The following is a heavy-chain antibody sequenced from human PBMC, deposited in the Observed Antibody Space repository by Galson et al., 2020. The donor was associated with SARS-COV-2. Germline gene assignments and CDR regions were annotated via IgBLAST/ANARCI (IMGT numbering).Heavy chain of an antibody. CDR1: GFTFSSYW. Sequence: GGSLRLFCAASGFTFSSYWMSWVRQAPGKGLEWVANIKQDGSEKYYVDSVKGRFTISRDNAKNSLYLQMNSLRAEDTAVYYCARESNWNGAEGVDYWGQGTLVTVSS. CDR2: IKQDGSEK. V-gene: IGHV3-7*01. J-gene: IGHJ4*02. CDR3: ARESNWNGAEGVDY. D-gene: IGHD1-1*01.